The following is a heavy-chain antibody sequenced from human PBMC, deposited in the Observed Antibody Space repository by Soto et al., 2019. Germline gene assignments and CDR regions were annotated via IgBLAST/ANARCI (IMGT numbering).Heavy chain of an antibody. V-gene: IGHV4-4*07. Sequence: SETLSLTCTFSVGSISIYYWSWIGQPAGKGLEWIGRIYTSGSTNYNPSLKSRVTMSVDTSKNQFSLKLSSVTAADTAVYYCARDIGSGWYREGYWGQGTMVTVSS. J-gene: IGHJ4*02. CDR1: VGSISIYY. CDR2: IYTSGST. D-gene: IGHD6-19*01. CDR3: ARDIGSGWYREGY.